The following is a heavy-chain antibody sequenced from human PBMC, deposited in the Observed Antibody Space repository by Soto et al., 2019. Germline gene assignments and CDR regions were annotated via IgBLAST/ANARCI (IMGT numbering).Heavy chain of an antibody. CDR1: GFTFSNYC. CDR2: IKQDGSEN. D-gene: IGHD6-19*01. J-gene: IGHJ4*02. CDR3: ARDHINGWKFDY. V-gene: IGHV3-7*01. Sequence: XGFLTLYCASSGFTFSNYCMSWVRQAPGKGLEWVANIKQDGSENYYVDSVKGRFTTSRDNTKNSFYLQMNSLRAEDTAVYYCARDHINGWKFDYWGRGTLVTVSS.